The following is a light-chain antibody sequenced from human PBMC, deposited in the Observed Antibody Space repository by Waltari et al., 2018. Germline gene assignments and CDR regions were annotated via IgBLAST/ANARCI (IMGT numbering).Light chain of an antibody. V-gene: IGKV3D-15*01. CDR3: QQYNPSVPST. CDR1: HYVSNT. J-gene: IGKJ2*01. CDR2: GAS. Sequence: EIVMTQSPAALSLSPGERRTLSCTASHYVSNTLAWYQHNPGQPPTLLNSGASTRATGVPAMFSGSLSATDYSLNNSSLHSEDSSMYFCQQYNPSVPSTFGQATTLEIK.